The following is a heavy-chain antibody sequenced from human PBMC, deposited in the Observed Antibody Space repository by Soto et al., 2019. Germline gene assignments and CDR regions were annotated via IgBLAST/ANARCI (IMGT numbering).Heavy chain of an antibody. CDR2: IRSKANSYAT. J-gene: IGHJ6*03. CDR3: TRPFHYDFWSGYSDYYMDV. V-gene: IGHV3-73*01. CDR1: GFTFSGSA. Sequence: EVQLVESGGGLVQPGGSLKLSCAASGFTFSGSAMHWVRQAPGKGLEWVGRIRSKANSYATACAASVKGRFTISRDDSKNTAYLQMNSLKTEDTAVYYCTRPFHYDFWSGYSDYYMDVWGKGTTVTVSS. D-gene: IGHD3-3*01.